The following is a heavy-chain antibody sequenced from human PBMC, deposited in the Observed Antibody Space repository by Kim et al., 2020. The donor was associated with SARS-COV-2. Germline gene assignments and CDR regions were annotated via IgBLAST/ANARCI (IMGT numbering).Heavy chain of an antibody. CDR1: GYFFGTYD. J-gene: IGHJ5*01. D-gene: IGHD6-19*01. CDR2: VTPSSGNT. CDR3: ARTTSGWPNWFDS. V-gene: IGHV1-8*02. Sequence: ASVKVSCKASGYFFGTYDINWVRQASGQGLEWLGWVTPSSGNTGYAQKFQGRVTVTRDNSIRTAYLELSNLRSEDTAVYYCARTTSGWPNWFDSWGQGTLVTVSS.